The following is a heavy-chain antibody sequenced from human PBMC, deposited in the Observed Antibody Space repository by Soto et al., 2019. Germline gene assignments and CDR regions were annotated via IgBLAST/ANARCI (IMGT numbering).Heavy chain of an antibody. V-gene: IGHV1-18*01. J-gene: IGHJ6*02. Sequence: QVQLLQSGAEVKKPGASVKVSCRASGYTFTSYVISWVRQAPAQGLEWMGWISAYNGNTNFAQKLQGRVTMTTDTSTSTAYMELRSLRSDDTAVYYCARVVATVAGPYGMDGWGQGTTVTVSS. CDR3: ARVVATVAGPYGMDG. CDR2: ISAYNGNT. D-gene: IGHD5-12*01. CDR1: GYTFTSYV.